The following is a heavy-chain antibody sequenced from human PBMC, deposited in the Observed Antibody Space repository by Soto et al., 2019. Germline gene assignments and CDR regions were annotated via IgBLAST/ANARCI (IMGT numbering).Heavy chain of an antibody. CDR3: ARQSDARLRLGELSSDFDY. Sequence: GESLKISCKGSGYSFTSYWIGWVRQMPGKGLEWMGIIYPGDSDTRYSPSFQGQVTISADKSISTAYLQWSSLKASDTAMYYCARQSDARLRLGELSSDFDYWGQGTLVTVSS. J-gene: IGHJ4*02. D-gene: IGHD3-16*02. CDR2: IYPGDSDT. V-gene: IGHV5-51*01. CDR1: GYSFTSYW.